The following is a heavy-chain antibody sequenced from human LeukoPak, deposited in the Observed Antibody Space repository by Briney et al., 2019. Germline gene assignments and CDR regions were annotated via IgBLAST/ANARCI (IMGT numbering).Heavy chain of an antibody. J-gene: IGHJ4*02. CDR1: GFTFTNAD. D-gene: IGHD3-16*01. Sequence: PGGSLRLSCAASGFTFTNADMTWVRQAPGKGLEWVGRIKTKPAGGTTDSAAPVKGRFTISRDDSKNTFYLQMNSLKTEDTAVYYCTTSLYSGYDWGNDYWGQGTLVTVSS. CDR2: IKTKPAGGTT. V-gene: IGHV3-15*01. CDR3: TTSLYSGYDWGNDY.